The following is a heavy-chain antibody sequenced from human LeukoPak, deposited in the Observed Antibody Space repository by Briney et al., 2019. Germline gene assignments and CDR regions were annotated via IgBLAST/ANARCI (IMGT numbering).Heavy chain of an antibody. CDR3: ARSTSVDYYFDY. CDR2: INSATSHT. Sequence: GGSLTLSCATSGFTFNYYAMNWVRQAPGKGLEWVASINSATSHTYYAGPVKGRFSISRDDAKNSLFLQMNSLRAEDTAMYYCARSTSVDYYFDYWGQGSPVTVSS. CDR1: GFTFNYYA. V-gene: IGHV3-21*01. D-gene: IGHD5-12*01. J-gene: IGHJ4*02.